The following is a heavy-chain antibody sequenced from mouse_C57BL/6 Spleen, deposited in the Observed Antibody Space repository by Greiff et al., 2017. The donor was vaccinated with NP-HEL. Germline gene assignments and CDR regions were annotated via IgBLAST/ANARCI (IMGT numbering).Heavy chain of an antibody. J-gene: IGHJ1*03. Sequence: EVKLQESGGGLVKPGGSLKLSCAASGFTFSSYAMSWVRQTPEKRLEWVATISDGGSYTYYPDNVKGRFTISRDNAKNNLYLQMSHLKSEDTAMYYCARDRGTTEDYWYFDVWGTGTTVTVSS. CDR1: GFTFSSYA. V-gene: IGHV5-4*01. CDR2: ISDGGSYT. CDR3: ARDRGTTEDYWYFDV. D-gene: IGHD1-1*01.